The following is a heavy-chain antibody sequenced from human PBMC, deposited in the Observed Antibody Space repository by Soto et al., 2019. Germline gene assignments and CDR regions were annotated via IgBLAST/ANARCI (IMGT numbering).Heavy chain of an antibody. CDR3: ARRVDCFSCYLF. CDR1: RGSFDAYH. J-gene: IGHJ4*02. D-gene: IGHD2-15*01. V-gene: IGHV4-34*01. CDR2: IHHSGCT. Sequence: SQTLSLTCSLYRGSFDAYHWRWIRQSPGKGLVWVGEIHHSGCTKYNPSLKSRVSLSVDTSSSQFSLNMTSMTAADRGVYYCARRVDCFSCYLFWDQGTPVAAST.